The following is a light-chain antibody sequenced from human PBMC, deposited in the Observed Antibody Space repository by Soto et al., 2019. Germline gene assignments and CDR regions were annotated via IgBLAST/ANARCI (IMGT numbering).Light chain of an antibody. CDR1: QSLVYSDGNTY. Sequence: DVVMTQSPLSLPVTLGQPASISCRSSQSLVYSDGNTYLNWFQQRPGQSPRRLIYKVSNRDSGVPDRFSGSGSGTDFTLKISRGEAEYVGVYYCMQGTHWPWTFGQGTKVEIK. V-gene: IGKV2-30*01. J-gene: IGKJ1*01. CDR3: MQGTHWPWT. CDR2: KVS.